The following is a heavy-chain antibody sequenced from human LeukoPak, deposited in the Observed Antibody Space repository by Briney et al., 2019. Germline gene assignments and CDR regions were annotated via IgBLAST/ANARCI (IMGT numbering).Heavy chain of an antibody. J-gene: IGHJ4*02. CDR2: IWYDGSNK. CDR3: AKDAYRYYDSSDYYRPYYFDY. D-gene: IGHD3-22*01. CDR1: GFTFSSYG. V-gene: IGHV3-33*06. Sequence: PGGSLRLSCAASGFTFSSYGMHWVRQAPGKGLEWVAVIWYDGSNKYYADSVKGRFTISRDNSKNTLYLQMNSLRAEDTAVYYCAKDAYRYYDSSDYYRPYYFDYWGQGTRVTVSS.